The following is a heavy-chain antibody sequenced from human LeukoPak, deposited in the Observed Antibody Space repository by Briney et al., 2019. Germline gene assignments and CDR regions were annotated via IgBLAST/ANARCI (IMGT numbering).Heavy chain of an antibody. V-gene: IGHV3-7*01. D-gene: IGHD3-16*01. Sequence: GGSLRLSCAASGFTLSGYWMSWVRQAPGKGLEWVANIKPDGGEKYYLDSLNGRLTISRDNGKNSVYLQMNSLRVEDTAVYYCARSGGNIYDWALDIWGQGTMVTVSS. J-gene: IGHJ3*02. CDR3: ARSGGNIYDWALDI. CDR2: IKPDGGEK. CDR1: GFTLSGYW.